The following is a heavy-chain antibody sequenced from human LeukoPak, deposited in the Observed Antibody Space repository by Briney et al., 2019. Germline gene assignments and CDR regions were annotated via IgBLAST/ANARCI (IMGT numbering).Heavy chain of an antibody. D-gene: IGHD4-11*01. CDR1: GFTFSSYE. J-gene: IGHJ3*02. V-gene: IGHV3-48*03. CDR2: ISGGGTTI. CDR3: ATETENSNYDAFDI. Sequence: GGSLRLSCAASGFTFSSYEMNWVRQAPGKGLEWVSYISGGGTTIFYADSVKGRFTISRDNVKNSLYLHMNSLSAEDTALYFCATETENSNYDAFDIWGQGTLVTVSS.